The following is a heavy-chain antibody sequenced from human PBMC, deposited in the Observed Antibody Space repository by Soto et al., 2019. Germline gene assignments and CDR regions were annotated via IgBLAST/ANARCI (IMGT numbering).Heavy chain of an antibody. CDR1: GGTFSSYA. V-gene: IGHV1-69*13. J-gene: IGHJ4*02. D-gene: IGHD2-21*02. CDR2: IIPIFGTA. CDR3: ARDNCGVYCYSGY. Sequence: SVKVSCKASGGTFSSYAISWVRQAPGQGLEWMGGIIPIFGTANYAQKFQGRVTITADESTSTAYMELSSLRSEDMAVYYCARDNCGVYCYSGYWGQGTLVTVSS.